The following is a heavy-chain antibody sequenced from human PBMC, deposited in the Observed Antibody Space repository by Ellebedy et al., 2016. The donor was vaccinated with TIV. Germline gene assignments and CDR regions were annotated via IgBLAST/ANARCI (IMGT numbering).Heavy chain of an antibody. J-gene: IGHJ4*02. CDR2: IWYDGSNK. CDR3: ARDGPRRDGYRYYFDY. Sequence: GESLKISXAASGFTFSSYGMHWVRQAPGKGLEWVAVIWYDGSNKYYADSVKGRFTISRDNSKNTLYLQMNSLRAEDTAVYYCARDGPRRDGYRYYFDYWGQGTLVTVSS. D-gene: IGHD5-24*01. V-gene: IGHV3-33*01. CDR1: GFTFSSYG.